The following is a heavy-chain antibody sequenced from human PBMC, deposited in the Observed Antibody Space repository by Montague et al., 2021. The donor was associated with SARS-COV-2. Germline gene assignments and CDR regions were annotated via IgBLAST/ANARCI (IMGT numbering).Heavy chain of an antibody. V-gene: IGHV2-5*02. CDR1: GFSLSTSGVG. CDR2: IYWXDNK. J-gene: IGHJ4*02. CDR3: AHRRPPRGYVDY. Sequence: PALVKPTQTLTLTCTFSGFSLSTSGVGVGWIRQPPGKALEWLAPIYWXDNKRYSPSLKSRLTITKDTSKNQVVLTMTNMDPVDTATYYCAHRRPPRGYVDYWGQGTLVTVSS. D-gene: IGHD3-10*01.